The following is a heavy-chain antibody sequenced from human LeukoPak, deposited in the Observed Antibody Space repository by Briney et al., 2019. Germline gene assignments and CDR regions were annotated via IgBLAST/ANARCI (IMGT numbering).Heavy chain of an antibody. V-gene: IGHV4-34*01. CDR3: ARGHVWFGELSAIDAFDI. Sequence: SETLSLTCAVYGGSFRGYYWSWIRQPPRKGREWIGEINHSGSTNYNPSLKSRVTISVDTSKNQFSLKLSSVTAADTAVYYCARGHVWFGELSAIDAFDIWGQGTMVTVSS. CDR2: INHSGST. J-gene: IGHJ3*02. D-gene: IGHD3-10*01. CDR1: GGSFRGYY.